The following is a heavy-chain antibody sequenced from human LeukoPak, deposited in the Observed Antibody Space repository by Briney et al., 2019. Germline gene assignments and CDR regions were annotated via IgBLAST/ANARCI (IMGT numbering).Heavy chain of an antibody. CDR1: GYTFTSYG. CDR3: ARGLNYYQSSGYYHY. Sequence: VASVKVSCKASGYTFTSYGISWVRQAPGQGLEWMGIINPSGGSTSYAQKFQGRVSMTRDTSTSTVYMELSSLTSKDTAVYYCARGLNYYQSSGYYHYWGQGTLVTVSS. J-gene: IGHJ4*02. D-gene: IGHD3-22*01. V-gene: IGHV1-46*01. CDR2: INPSGGST.